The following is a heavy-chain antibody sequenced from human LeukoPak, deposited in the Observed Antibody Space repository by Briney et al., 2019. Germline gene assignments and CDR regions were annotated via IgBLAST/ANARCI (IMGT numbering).Heavy chain of an antibody. D-gene: IGHD1-26*01. J-gene: IGHJ4*02. CDR2: ISSSSTYI. V-gene: IGHV3-21*04. Sequence: PGGSLRLSCAVSELTSRDYFVNWVRQAPGKGLEWVSSISSSSTYIYYAESVKGRFTISRDNAKNSVYLQMNSLRAEDTAVYYCARVGWELPQVDDWGQGTLVTVSS. CDR3: ARVGWELPQVDD. CDR1: ELTSRDYF.